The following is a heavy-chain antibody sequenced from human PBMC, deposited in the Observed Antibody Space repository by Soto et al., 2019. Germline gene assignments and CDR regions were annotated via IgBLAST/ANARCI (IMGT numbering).Heavy chain of an antibody. CDR1: GYTFTSYY. V-gene: IGHV1-46*01. CDR3: ARTLGIWTMVRGVMSY. CDR2: INPSGGST. Sequence: QVQLVQSGAEVKKPGASVKVSCKASGYTFTSYYMHWVRQAPGQGLEWLGIINPSGGSTSYAQKFQGRVTMTRDTSTSTVYMELSSLRSEDTAVYYCARTLGIWTMVRGVMSYWGQGTLVTVSS. D-gene: IGHD3-10*01. J-gene: IGHJ4*02.